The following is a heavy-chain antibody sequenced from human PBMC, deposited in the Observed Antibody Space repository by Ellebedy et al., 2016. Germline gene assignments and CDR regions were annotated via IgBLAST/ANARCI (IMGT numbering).Heavy chain of an antibody. CDR3: VGSPITFGRKSEGSHLEN. Sequence: GESLKISXAASGFIFRNYGMHWVRQAPGEGLEWLAIISFHTTNRFYADSVRGRFTISRDNSKRTLYLDMNNLRPDDTAVYYCVGSPITFGRKSEGSHLENWGRGTLVTVSS. D-gene: IGHD2/OR15-2a*01. CDR1: GFIFRNYG. CDR2: ISFHTTNR. J-gene: IGHJ4*02. V-gene: IGHV3-30*03.